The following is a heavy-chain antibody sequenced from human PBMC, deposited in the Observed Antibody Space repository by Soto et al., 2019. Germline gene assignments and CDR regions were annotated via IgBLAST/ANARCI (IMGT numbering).Heavy chain of an antibody. Sequence: QVQLQESGPGLVKPSQTLSLTCSVSGGSIRSGGYYWSWIRQHPGKGLEWIGYMYNRGSTHYNPSLKSRLSISLDTSENQFSLNLSAVTAADTAVYCCALVPTVITWYYHMDVWGQGTTFTVSS. J-gene: IGHJ6*03. CDR2: MYNRGST. CDR1: GGSIRSGGYY. D-gene: IGHD3-16*01. V-gene: IGHV4-31*03. CDR3: ALVPTVITWYYHMDV.